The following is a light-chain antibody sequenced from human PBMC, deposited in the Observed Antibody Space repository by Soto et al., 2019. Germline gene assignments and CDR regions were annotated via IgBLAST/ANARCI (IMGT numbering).Light chain of an antibody. V-gene: IGKV1-39*01. Sequence: DIQMTQSPSSLSATVGDRVTLTCQASQSIATFLTWYQQKPGKAPNLLIYAASNLQSGVPSRFSGSGSGTDFTLTISSLQPEDFATYYCQQSYSTPLTFGGGTKVDIK. CDR3: QQSYSTPLT. CDR2: AAS. CDR1: QSIATF. J-gene: IGKJ4*01.